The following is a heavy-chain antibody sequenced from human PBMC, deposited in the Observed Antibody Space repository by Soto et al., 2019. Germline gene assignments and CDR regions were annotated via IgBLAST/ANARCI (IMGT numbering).Heavy chain of an antibody. CDR2: IKSKTDGGTT. CDR1: GFTFSNAW. D-gene: IGHD6-19*01. V-gene: IGHV3-15*01. CDR3: TTVEVAGIPYYYYYGMNV. Sequence: GGSLRLSCAASGFTFSNAWMSWVRQAPGKGLEWVGRIKSKTDGGTTDYAAPVKGRFTISRDDSKNTLYLQMNSLKTEDTAVYYCTTVEVAGIPYYYYYGMNVWGQGTTVTVSS. J-gene: IGHJ6*02.